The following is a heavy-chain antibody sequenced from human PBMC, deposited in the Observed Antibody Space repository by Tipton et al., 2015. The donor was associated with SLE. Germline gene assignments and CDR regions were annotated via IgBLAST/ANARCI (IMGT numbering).Heavy chain of an antibody. CDR3: VRVHGGWYFDL. D-gene: IGHD3-16*01. Sequence: TLSLTCTVSGGSISSGNYYWGWIRQPPGKGLEWIGSISYSGITYYNPSLKSRVTISVDTSKNHFSLKLSSVTAADTAVYYCVRVHGGWYFDLWGRGTLVTVSS. V-gene: IGHV4-39*07. CDR2: ISYSGIT. J-gene: IGHJ2*01. CDR1: GGSISSGNYY.